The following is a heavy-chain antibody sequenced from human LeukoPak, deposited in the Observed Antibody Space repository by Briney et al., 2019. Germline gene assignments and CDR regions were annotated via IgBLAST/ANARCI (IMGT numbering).Heavy chain of an antibody. V-gene: IGHV3-30*02. CDR3: AKGVGGSANYYYMDV. D-gene: IGHD3-10*01. J-gene: IGHJ6*03. CDR2: IPYDGKNE. CDR1: GFAFSRHG. Sequence: GGSLRLSCAVSGFAFSRHGIHWVRQAPGKGLEWVAFIPYDGKNEFYADSVRGRFTISRDNSKNTLYLQMNSLRAEDTALYYCAKGVGGSANYYYMDVWGKGTTVTVSS.